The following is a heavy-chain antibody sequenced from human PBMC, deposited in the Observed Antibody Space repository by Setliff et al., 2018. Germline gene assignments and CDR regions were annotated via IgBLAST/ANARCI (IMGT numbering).Heavy chain of an antibody. CDR2: ISAYNGNT. Sequence: ASVKVSCKASGYTFTSYGISWVRQAPGQGLEWMGWISAYNGNTKYSQNFQGRVTITRDTSASTAYTELYSLRSEDTAAYYCARETYGMDVWGQGTTVTSP. CDR3: ARETYGMDV. V-gene: IGHV1-18*01. J-gene: IGHJ6*02. CDR1: GYTFTSYG.